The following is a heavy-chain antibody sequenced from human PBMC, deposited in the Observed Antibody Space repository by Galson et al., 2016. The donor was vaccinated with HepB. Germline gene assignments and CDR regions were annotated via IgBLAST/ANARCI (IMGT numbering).Heavy chain of an antibody. CDR3: ARGLYDSSSGGANGFDV. CDR2: MNPNSGNT. D-gene: IGHD3-22*01. CDR1: GYTFTSYD. V-gene: IGHV1-8*01. J-gene: IGHJ3*01. Sequence: SVKVSCKASGYTFTSYDINWVRQATGQGLEWMGWMNPNSGNTGYVQKFQGRVTMTRNTSIRTAYLQLSSLRSEDTAVYYCARGLYDSSSGGANGFDVGGQGTMVTVSS.